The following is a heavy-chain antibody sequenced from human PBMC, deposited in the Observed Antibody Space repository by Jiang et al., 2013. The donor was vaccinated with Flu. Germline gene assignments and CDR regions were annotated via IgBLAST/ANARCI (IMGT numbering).Heavy chain of an antibody. CDR3: ARLAVAGAFDY. CDR2: IYTSGST. CDR1: GGSISSGSYY. J-gene: IGHJ4*02. D-gene: IGHD6-19*01. Sequence: GPGLVKPSQTLSLTCTVSGGSISSGSYYWSWIRQPAGKGLEWIGRIYTSGSTNYNPSLKSRVTISVDTSKNQFSLRLSSVTAADTAVYYCARLAVAGAFDYWGQGTLVTVSS. V-gene: IGHV4-61*02.